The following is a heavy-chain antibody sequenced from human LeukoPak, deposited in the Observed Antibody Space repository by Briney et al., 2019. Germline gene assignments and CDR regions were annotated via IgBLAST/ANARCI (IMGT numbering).Heavy chain of an antibody. CDR2: IYYSGST. J-gene: IGHJ3*02. CDR1: GGSISSYY. D-gene: IGHD1-26*01. V-gene: IGHV4-59*08. CDR3: ASPSIVGATRDAFDI. Sequence: PSETLSLTCTVSGGSISSYYWSWIRQPPGKGLEWIGYIYYSGSTNYNPSLKSRVTISVDTSKNQFSLKLSSVTAADTAVDYCASPSIVGATRDAFDIWGQGTMVTVSS.